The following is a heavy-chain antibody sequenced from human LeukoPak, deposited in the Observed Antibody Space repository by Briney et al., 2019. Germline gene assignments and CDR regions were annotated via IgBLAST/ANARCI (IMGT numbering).Heavy chain of an antibody. J-gene: IGHJ4*02. CDR2: IIPIFGTA. D-gene: IGHD1-1*01. Sequence: ASVKVSCKASGGTFSSNAISWVRQAPGQGLEWMGGIIPIFGTANYAQKFQGRVTITTDESTSTAYMELSSLRSEDMAVYYCARPSTPTGTTLDYWGQGTLVTVSS. CDR3: ARPSTPTGTTLDY. V-gene: IGHV1-69*05. CDR1: GGTFSSNA.